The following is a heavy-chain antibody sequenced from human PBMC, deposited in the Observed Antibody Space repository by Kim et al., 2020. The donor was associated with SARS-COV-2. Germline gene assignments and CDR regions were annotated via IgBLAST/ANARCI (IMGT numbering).Heavy chain of an antibody. V-gene: IGHV4-59*01. D-gene: IGHD3-10*01. CDR1: GGSISSYY. Sequence: SETLSLTCTVSGGSISSYYWSWIRQPPGKGLEWIGYIYYSGSTNYNPSLKSRVTISVDTSKNQFSLKLSSVTAADTAVYYCARGGLTYGSGSLVGYYYYYGMDVWGQGTTVTVSS. CDR3: ARGGLTYGSGSLVGYYYYYGMDV. CDR2: IYYSGST. J-gene: IGHJ6*02.